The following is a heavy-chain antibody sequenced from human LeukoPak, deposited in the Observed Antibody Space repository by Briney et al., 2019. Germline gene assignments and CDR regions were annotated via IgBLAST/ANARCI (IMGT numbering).Heavy chain of an antibody. J-gene: IGHJ4*02. CDR3: ARDPMAWLQLFFDY. D-gene: IGHD5-24*01. V-gene: IGHV3-23*01. Sequence: GGSLRLSCAASGFTFSSYAMSWVRQAPGKGLEWVSAISGSGGSTYYADSVKGRFTISRDNSKNTLYLQMNSLRAEDTAVYYCARDPMAWLQLFFDYWGRGTLVTVSS. CDR1: GFTFSSYA. CDR2: ISGSGGST.